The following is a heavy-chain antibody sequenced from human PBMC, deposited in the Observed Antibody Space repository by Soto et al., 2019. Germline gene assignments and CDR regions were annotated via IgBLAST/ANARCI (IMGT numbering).Heavy chain of an antibody. J-gene: IGHJ4*02. D-gene: IGHD3-22*01. CDR2: ISGNGGST. CDR1: GFTFSNYA. Sequence: EVQLLESGGGLVQPGGSLRLSCAASGFTFSNYAISWVRQAPGKGLEWVSAISGNGGSTYYADSVRGRFIISRDNFKNTLYLQMCSLRAEDTAVYYCAKDRKVVARAGAFDYWGQGTLVTASS. V-gene: IGHV3-23*01. CDR3: AKDRKVVARAGAFDY.